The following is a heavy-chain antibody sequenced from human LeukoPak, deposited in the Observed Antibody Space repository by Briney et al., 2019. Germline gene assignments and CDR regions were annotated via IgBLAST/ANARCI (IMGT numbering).Heavy chain of an antibody. CDR2: INPNSGGT. J-gene: IGHJ3*02. CDR3: ARVGAGWESHDAFDI. D-gene: IGHD1-14*01. V-gene: IGHV1-2*02. CDR1: GYTFTVYY. Sequence: ASVKVSCKAAGYTFTVYYMHWVREAPGQGLEWMGWINPNSGGTIFARAFQGRVTMTRDTSISTAYMELSSLRSDDTAVYYCARVGAGWESHDAFDIWGQGTMVTVSS.